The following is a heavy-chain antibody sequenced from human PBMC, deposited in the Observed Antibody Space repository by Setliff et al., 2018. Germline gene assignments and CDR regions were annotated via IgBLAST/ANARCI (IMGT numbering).Heavy chain of an antibody. D-gene: IGHD6-25*01. CDR2: IYSSDSHT. CDR3: ARLGAPASHDAFDI. J-gene: IGHJ3*02. V-gene: IGHV5-51*01. CDR1: GYTFTSYW. Sequence: PGESLKISCKGSGYTFTSYWIGWVRQMPGKGLEWLGIIYSSDSHTRYSPSFQGQVTISADKSISTAYLQWSSLKASDTAMYYCARLGAPASHDAFDIWGQGTMVTVS.